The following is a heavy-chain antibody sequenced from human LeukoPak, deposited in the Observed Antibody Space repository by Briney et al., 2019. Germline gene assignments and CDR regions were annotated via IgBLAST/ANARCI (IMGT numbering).Heavy chain of an antibody. Sequence: SETLSLTCTVSGGSITNYYWSWLRQPAGKGLEWIVRIYTGGTTNYSPSLKSRVTMSVDTSKNQFSLNLTSVTAADTAVYYCARGICSGGTCYSPGAFDFWGQGTMVTVSS. CDR3: ARGICSGGTCYSPGAFDF. D-gene: IGHD2-15*01. V-gene: IGHV4-4*07. CDR2: IYTGGTT. CDR1: GGSITNYY. J-gene: IGHJ3*01.